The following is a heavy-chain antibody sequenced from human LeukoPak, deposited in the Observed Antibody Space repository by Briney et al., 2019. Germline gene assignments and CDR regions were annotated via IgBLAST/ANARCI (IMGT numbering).Heavy chain of an antibody. V-gene: IGHV1-18*01. Sequence: ASVKVSCKASGYTFTSYGISWVRQAAGQGLEWLGWISAYNGNTNYAQKPQGRVTMTTHTSTSTAYMELRSLRSDDTAVYYCAGNYDFWGGRKNWFDPWGQGTLVTVSS. CDR3: AGNYDFWGGRKNWFDP. J-gene: IGHJ5*02. CDR2: ISAYNGNT. D-gene: IGHD3/OR15-3a*01. CDR1: GYTFTSYG.